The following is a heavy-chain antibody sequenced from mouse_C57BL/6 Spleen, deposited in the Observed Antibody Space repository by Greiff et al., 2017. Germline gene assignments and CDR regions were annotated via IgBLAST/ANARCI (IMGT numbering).Heavy chain of an antibody. J-gene: IGHJ1*03. CDR1: GYTFTDYN. D-gene: IGHD1-1*01. CDR2: INPNNGGT. Sequence: VKLQESGPELVKPGASVKMSCKASGYTFTDYNMHWVKQSHGKSLEWIGYINPNNGGTSYNQKFKGKATLTVNKSSSTAYMELRSLTSEDSAVYYCAREDFVTTVVAHWYFDVWGTGTTVTVSS. V-gene: IGHV1-22*01. CDR3: AREDFVTTVVAHWYFDV.